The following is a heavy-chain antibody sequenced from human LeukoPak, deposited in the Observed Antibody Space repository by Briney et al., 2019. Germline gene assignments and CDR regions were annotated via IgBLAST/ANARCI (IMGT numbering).Heavy chain of an antibody. CDR3: ARDLLVRGMVRGPLLGY. CDR2: INPSGGST. J-gene: IGHJ4*02. D-gene: IGHD3-10*01. CDR1: GYTFTSYY. Sequence: ASVKVSCKASGYTFTSYYMHWVRQAPGQGLERMGIINPSGGSTSYAQKFQGRVTMTRDTSTSTVYMELSSLRSEDTAVYYCARDLLVRGMVRGPLLGYWGQGTLVTVSS. V-gene: IGHV1-46*01.